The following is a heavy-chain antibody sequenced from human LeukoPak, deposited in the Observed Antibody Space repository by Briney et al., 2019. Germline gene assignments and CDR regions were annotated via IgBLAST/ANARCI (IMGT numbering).Heavy chain of an antibody. CDR2: IYYSGST. J-gene: IGHJ4*02. CDR3: ARVGQQLASNFDY. D-gene: IGHD6-13*01. CDR1: GGSISSYY. Sequence: PSETLSLTCTVSGGSISSYYWSWIRQPPGKGLEWIGYIYYSGSTNYNPSLKSRVTISLDTSKNQFSLKLSSVTAADTAIYYCARVGQQLASNFDYWGQGTLVTVSS. V-gene: IGHV4-59*01.